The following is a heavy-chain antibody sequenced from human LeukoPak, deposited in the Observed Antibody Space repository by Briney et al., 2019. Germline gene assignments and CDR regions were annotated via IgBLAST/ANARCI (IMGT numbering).Heavy chain of an antibody. CDR1: GGSISSSSYY. CDR2: IYHSGST. V-gene: IGHV4-39*07. Sequence: SETLSLTCTVSGGSISSSSYYWDWIRQPPGKGLEWIGSIYHSGSTYYNPSLKSRVTISVDTSKNQFSLKLSSVTAADTAVYYCARVATWFDPWGQGTLVTVSS. J-gene: IGHJ5*02. CDR3: ARVATWFDP.